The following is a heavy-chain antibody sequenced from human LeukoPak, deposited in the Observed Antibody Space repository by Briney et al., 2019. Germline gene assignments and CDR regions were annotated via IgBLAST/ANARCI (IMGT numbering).Heavy chain of an antibody. Sequence: SETLSLTCAVYGGSFNDYYWSWIRQPPGKGLEWIGEVSHSGNTNYNPSLKSRVTISVDTSKNQFSLKLSSVTAADTAVYYCARGIRRWFCGVDVWGKGTTVTVSS. D-gene: IGHD3-10*01. CDR3: ARGIRRWFCGVDV. CDR2: VSHSGNT. V-gene: IGHV4-34*01. CDR1: GGSFNDYY. J-gene: IGHJ6*04.